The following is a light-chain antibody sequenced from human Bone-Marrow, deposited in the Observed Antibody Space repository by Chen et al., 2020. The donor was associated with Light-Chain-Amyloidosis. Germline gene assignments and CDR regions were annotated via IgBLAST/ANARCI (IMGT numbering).Light chain of an antibody. J-gene: IGKJ4*01. V-gene: IGKV3-20*01. CDR2: DPS. CDR1: QTISRNY. Sequence: EIVLTHSPGPLSLSPGEGANLSCRASQTISRNYLTWYQQTFGQAPRRLIYDPSSRATGSPDRFTGSGSGTDFTLTINRLEPEDLAMYYCQQYGTSPLTFGGGTKVEIK. CDR3: QQYGTSPLT.